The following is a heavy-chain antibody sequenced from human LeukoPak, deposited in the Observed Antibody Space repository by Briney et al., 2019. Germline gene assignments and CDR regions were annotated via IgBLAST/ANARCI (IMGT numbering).Heavy chain of an antibody. CDR1: GFTFSSYA. CDR3: ARDYDFDDY. D-gene: IGHD3-3*01. CDR2: ISYDGSNK. Sequence: GGSLRLSCAASGFTFSSYAMHWVRQAPGKGLEWVAVISYDGSNKYYADSVKGRFTISRDNSKNTLYLQMNSLRAEDTAVYYCARDYDFDDYWGQGTLVTVSS. V-gene: IGHV3-30-3*01. J-gene: IGHJ4*02.